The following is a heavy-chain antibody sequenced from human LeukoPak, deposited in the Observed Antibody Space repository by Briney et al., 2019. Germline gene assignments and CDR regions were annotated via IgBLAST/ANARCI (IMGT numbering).Heavy chain of an antibody. V-gene: IGHV4-59*01. CDR1: GGSISSYY. D-gene: IGHD2-15*01. CDR3: ARGTVVVAAAFDI. CDR2: IYYSGST. J-gene: IGHJ3*02. Sequence: SETLSLTCTVSGGSISSYYWSWIRQPPGKGLEWIGYIYYSGSTNYNPSLKSRVTISVDTSKKQFSLKLSSVTAADTAVYYCARGTVVVAAAFDIWGQGTMVTVSS.